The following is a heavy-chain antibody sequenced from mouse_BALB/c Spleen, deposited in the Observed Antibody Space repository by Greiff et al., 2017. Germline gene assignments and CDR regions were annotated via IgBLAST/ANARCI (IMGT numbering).Heavy chain of an antibody. J-gene: IGHJ3*01. CDR3: ARNDYRYDEFAY. CDR1: GYTFTSYW. D-gene: IGHD2-14*01. CDR2: IYPGDGDT. Sequence: VQLQQSGAELARPGASVKLSCKASGYTFTSYWMQWVKQRPGQGLEWIGAIYPGDGDTRYTQKFKGKATLTADKSSSTAYMQLSSLASEDSAVYYCARNDYRYDEFAYWGQGTLVTVSA. V-gene: IGHV1-87*01.